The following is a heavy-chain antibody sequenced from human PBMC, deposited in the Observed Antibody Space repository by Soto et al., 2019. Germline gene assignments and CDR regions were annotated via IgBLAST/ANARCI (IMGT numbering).Heavy chain of an antibody. CDR1: GGSISSGDYY. Sequence: SETLSLTCTVSGGSISSGDYYWSWIRQPPGKGLEWIGYIYYSGSTYYNPSLKSRVTISIDTSKNQFSLKLSSVTAADTAVYYCARDYKVALGYCSSTSCPFRYYYYGMDVWGQGTTVTVSS. CDR3: ARDYKVALGYCSSTSCPFRYYYYGMDV. V-gene: IGHV4-30-4*01. J-gene: IGHJ6*02. D-gene: IGHD2-2*01. CDR2: IYYSGST.